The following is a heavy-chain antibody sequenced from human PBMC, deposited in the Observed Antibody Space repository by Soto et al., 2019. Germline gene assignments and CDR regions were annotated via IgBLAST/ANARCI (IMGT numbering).Heavy chain of an antibody. V-gene: IGHV3-23*01. CDR1: GFTFSSYA. Sequence: EVQLLESGEGLVQPGGSLRLSCAASGFTFSSYAMSWVRQAPGKGLEWVSAISGSGGSTYYADSVKGRFTISRDNSKNTLYLQMNSLRAEDTAVYYCAKQYYYDSSGYFREVDYWGQGTLVTVSS. D-gene: IGHD3-22*01. CDR3: AKQYYYDSSGYFREVDY. CDR2: ISGSGGST. J-gene: IGHJ4*02.